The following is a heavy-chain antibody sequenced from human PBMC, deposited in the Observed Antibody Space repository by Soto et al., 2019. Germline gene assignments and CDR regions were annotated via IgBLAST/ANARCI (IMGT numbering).Heavy chain of an antibody. V-gene: IGHV3-13*01. CDR2: IGTAGGT. J-gene: IGHJ3*02. D-gene: IGHD3-22*01. CDR3: ARGDYYDSSGYYSPSAFDI. Sequence: GGSLRLSCAASGFTFSSYDMHWVRQATGKGLEWVSAIGTAGGTYYPGSVKGRFTISRENAKNSLYLQMNSLRAGDTAVYYCARGDYYDSSGYYSPSAFDIWGQGTMVTVSS. CDR1: GFTFSSYD.